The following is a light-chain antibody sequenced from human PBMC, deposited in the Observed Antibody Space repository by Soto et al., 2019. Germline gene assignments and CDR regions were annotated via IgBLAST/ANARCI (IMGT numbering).Light chain of an antibody. CDR2: GNS. CDR3: QSFDNSLSGSRV. J-gene: IGLJ1*01. V-gene: IGLV1-40*01. CDR1: SSNIGAGYD. Sequence: QSVLTQPPSVSGAPGQRVTISCTGSSSNIGAGYDVHWYQQLPGTAPKLLIYGNSNRPSGVPDRFSGSKSGTSASLAITGLQAEDEADYYCQSFDNSLSGSRVFGTGTKVTVL.